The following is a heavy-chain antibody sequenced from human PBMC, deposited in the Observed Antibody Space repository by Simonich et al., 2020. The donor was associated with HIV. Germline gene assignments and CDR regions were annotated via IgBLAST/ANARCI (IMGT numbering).Heavy chain of an antibody. D-gene: IGHD3-16*01. CDR3: ASGGSISSVWADDY. Sequence: QVQLVESGGGVVQPGRSLRLSCAASGFTFSSYAMHWGRQAPGKGLEWVTVISYDGSNQYYADSVKGRFPISRDNSKNTLYLQMNRLRAEYTAVYYCASGGSISSVWADDYWGQGTLVTVSS. CDR2: ISYDGSNQ. CDR1: GFTFSSYA. J-gene: IGHJ4*02. V-gene: IGHV3-30*04.